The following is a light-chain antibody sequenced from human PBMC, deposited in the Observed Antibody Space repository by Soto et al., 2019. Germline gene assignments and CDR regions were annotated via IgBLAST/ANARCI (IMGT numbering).Light chain of an antibody. J-gene: IGKJ1*01. V-gene: IGKV3-20*01. CDR2: GAS. CDR1: QTVGSTF. Sequence: EIVLTQSPGTLSFSPGERATLSCRASQTVGSTFLAWYQQKPGQAPRLLLYGASSRATGIPDRFSGSGSGPEFTLTISRLEPEDSAVYYCQQYGSSPTFGQGTEVDIK. CDR3: QQYGSSPT.